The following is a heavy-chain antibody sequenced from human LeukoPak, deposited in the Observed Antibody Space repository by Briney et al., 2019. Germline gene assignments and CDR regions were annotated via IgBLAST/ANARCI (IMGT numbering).Heavy chain of an antibody. CDR2: IIPIFGTA. V-gene: IGHV1-69*05. CDR1: GGTFCSYA. Sequence: ASVKVSCKASGGTFCSYAISWVRQAPGQGLEWMGRIIPIFGTANYAQKFQGRVTITTDESTSTAYMELSSLRSEDTAVYYCATEPTIYDFWSGSMYYFDYWGQGTLVTVSS. D-gene: IGHD3-3*01. CDR3: ATEPTIYDFWSGSMYYFDY. J-gene: IGHJ4*02.